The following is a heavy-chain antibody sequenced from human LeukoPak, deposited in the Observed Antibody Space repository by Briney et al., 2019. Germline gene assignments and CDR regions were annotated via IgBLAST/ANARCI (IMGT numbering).Heavy chain of an antibody. D-gene: IGHD6-19*01. CDR2: INPNSGGT. CDR1: GYTFTGYY. J-gene: IGHJ6*03. V-gene: IGHV1-2*02. CDR3: ASGYSSGPNDYYYYYMDV. Sequence: ASVKVSRKASGYTFTGYYMHWVRQAPGQGLEWMGWINPNSGGTNYAQKFQGRVTMTRDTSISTAYMELSRLRSDDTAVYYCASGYSSGPNDYYYYYMDVWGKGTTVTISS.